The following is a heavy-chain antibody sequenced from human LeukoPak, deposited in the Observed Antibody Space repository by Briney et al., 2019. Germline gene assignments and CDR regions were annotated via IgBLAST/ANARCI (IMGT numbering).Heavy chain of an antibody. V-gene: IGHV1-46*01. CDR1: GYTLTSYY. CDR2: INPSGGRT. Sequence: ASVKVSCKASGYTLTSYYMHWVRQAPGQGPEWMGVINPSGGRTTSYAQKIQGRVTMTRDTSMSTVNMELSSLRSEDTAVYYCARDNYDSSGYYFRGRYYYYGMDVWGQGTTVTVSS. D-gene: IGHD3-22*01. CDR3: ARDNYDSSGYYFRGRYYYYGMDV. J-gene: IGHJ6*02.